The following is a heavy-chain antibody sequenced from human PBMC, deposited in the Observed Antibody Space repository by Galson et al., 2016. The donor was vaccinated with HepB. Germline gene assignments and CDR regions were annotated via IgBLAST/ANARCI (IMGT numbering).Heavy chain of an antibody. J-gene: IGHJ4*02. CDR3: ARRRHDGTGHHYLDY. CDR2: INYRANT. Sequence: SETLSLTCTVSGGSISSFAHLWDYWDWIRQVPGKGLEWIATINYRANTVYNPSLKSRVTISVDTAKNQLSLWLTSVDAADTAIYYCARRRHDGTGHHYLDYWGQGILVTVSS. V-gene: IGHV4-39*01. CDR1: GGSISSFAHLWDY. D-gene: IGHD3-22*01.